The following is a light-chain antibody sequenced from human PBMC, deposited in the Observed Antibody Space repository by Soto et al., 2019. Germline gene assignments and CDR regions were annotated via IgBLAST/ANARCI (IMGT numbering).Light chain of an antibody. CDR3: SSYAGSNDRWV. CDR1: SSDIGAYNY. CDR2: EVS. Sequence: QSALTQPLSASGSPGQSVTISCTGTSSDIGAYNYVSWYQQHPGKAPKLMIHEVSKRPSGVPDRFSGSKSGNTASLTVSGLQAEDEADYSCSSYAGSNDRWVFGGGTKLTVL. V-gene: IGLV2-8*01. J-gene: IGLJ3*02.